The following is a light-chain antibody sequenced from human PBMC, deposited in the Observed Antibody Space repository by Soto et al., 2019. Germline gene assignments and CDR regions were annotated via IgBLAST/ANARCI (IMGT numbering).Light chain of an antibody. CDR1: QSIICY. V-gene: IGKV1-39*01. J-gene: IGKJ1*01. CDR3: QQSYSTLRT. CDR2: AAS. Sequence: DIQMTQSPSSLSASLGDRVTNTCRASQSIICYLNWYQQQPVKALKLLIYAASSLQSGVPSRFSGSGSGTDFTLTISSLQPEDFATYYCQQSYSTLRTFGQGTKVDIK.